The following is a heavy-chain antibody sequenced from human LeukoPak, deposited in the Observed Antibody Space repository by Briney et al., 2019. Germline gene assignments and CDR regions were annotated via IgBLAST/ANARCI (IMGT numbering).Heavy chain of an antibody. CDR2: IKQDGSEK. J-gene: IGHJ4*02. D-gene: IGHD3-10*01. Sequence: GGSLRLSCAASGFTFSSYWMSWVRQAPGKGLEWVANIKQDGSEKYYVDSVKGRFTISRDNPKNSLYLQMNDLRAEDTAVYYCASGLGRAIYYGSGRADYWGQGTLVTVSS. V-gene: IGHV3-7*01. CDR1: GFTFSSYW. CDR3: ASGLGRAIYYGSGRADY.